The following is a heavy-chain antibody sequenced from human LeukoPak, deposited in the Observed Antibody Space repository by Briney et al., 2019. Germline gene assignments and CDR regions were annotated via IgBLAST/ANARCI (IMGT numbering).Heavy chain of an antibody. Sequence: GGSLTLSCAASGFTFSSYEMNWVRQAPGKGLEWVPYISSSGTTIYYADSVKGRFTIYRDNAKNSLYLQMNSLRAEDTAVYYCARYSTGDYWGQGTLVTVSS. CDR2: ISSSGTTI. CDR1: GFTFSSYE. V-gene: IGHV3-48*03. D-gene: IGHD5-18*01. J-gene: IGHJ4*02. CDR3: ARYSTGDY.